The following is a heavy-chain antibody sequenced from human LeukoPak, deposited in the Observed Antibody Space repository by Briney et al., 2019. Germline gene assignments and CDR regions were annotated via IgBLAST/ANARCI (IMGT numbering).Heavy chain of an antibody. CDR1: GFTFDNYA. J-gene: IGHJ4*02. Sequence: GRSLRLSCAAAGFTFDNYAMHWVRQAPGKGLEWVSGIAWNSGNTGFADSVKGRFTISRDNAENSLYLQMDSLTPEDTAFYFCAKDMNSYGSGSSYNPWGPFDSWGQGTLVTVSS. CDR2: IAWNSGNT. CDR3: AKDMNSYGSGSSYNPWGPFDS. D-gene: IGHD3-10*01. V-gene: IGHV3-9*01.